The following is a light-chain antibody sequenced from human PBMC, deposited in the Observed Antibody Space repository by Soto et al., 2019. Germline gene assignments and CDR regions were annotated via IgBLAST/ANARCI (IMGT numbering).Light chain of an antibody. V-gene: IGKV3-11*01. Sequence: EIVLTQSPDTLSFSTGERATLSCRASQSISSSLAWYQQKPGQAPRLLIYDASTRPPGIPARFSGSGSGTDFTLTISSLEPEDFAVYYCQQRTNWLTFGQGTRLEIK. CDR2: DAS. CDR3: QQRTNWLT. J-gene: IGKJ5*01. CDR1: QSISSS.